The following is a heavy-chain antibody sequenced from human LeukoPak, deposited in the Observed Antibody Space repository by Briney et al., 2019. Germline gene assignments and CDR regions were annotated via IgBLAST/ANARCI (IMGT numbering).Heavy chain of an antibody. Sequence: GGSLRLSCTASGFTFSSYWMSWVRQAPGKGLEWVANIKQDGSEKYSVGSVKGRFTISRDNAKNSLYLQMNSLRAEDTAVYYCARYCGGDCFGMDVWGQGTTVTVSS. V-gene: IGHV3-7*01. CDR2: IKQDGSEK. D-gene: IGHD2-21*01. J-gene: IGHJ6*02. CDR3: ARYCGGDCFGMDV. CDR1: GFTFSSYW.